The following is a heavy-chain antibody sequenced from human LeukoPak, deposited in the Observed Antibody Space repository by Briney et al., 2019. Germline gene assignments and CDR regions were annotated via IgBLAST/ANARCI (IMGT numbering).Heavy chain of an antibody. CDR1: GGSFSGGC. Sequence: PSETLSLTCAVYGGSFSGGCWSWIRQPAGKGLECIGLINLSGSTNYNPSPTSRLTISVDTSKNQFSLTLSSVTAADTAVYYCASHGYCSSTSCYNWFDPWGQGTLVTVSS. V-gene: IGHV4-34*01. D-gene: IGHD2-2*03. J-gene: IGHJ5*02. CDR2: INLSGST. CDR3: ASHGYCSSTSCYNWFDP.